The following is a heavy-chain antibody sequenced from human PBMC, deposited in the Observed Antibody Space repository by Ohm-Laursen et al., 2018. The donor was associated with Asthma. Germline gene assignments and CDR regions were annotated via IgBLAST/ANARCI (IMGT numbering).Heavy chain of an antibody. J-gene: IGHJ4*02. CDR2: GGSYYDGGLK. D-gene: IGHD3-3*01. CDR1: GFTFSDYA. Sequence: SLRLSCAASGFTFSDYAMHWVRQAPGKGLEWVAVGGSYYDGGLKYYADSVNGRFTVSRDDSKNNLYLQMNSLRPDDTAVYYCARDVMEWYLPAFDFWGQGTLVTVSS. V-gene: IGHV3-30-3*01. CDR3: ARDVMEWYLPAFDF.